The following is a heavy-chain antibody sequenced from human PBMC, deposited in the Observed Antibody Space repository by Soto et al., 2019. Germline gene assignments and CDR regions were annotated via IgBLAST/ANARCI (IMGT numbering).Heavy chain of an antibody. Sequence: PGESLKISCKGSGYSFTNYWIGWVRQMPGKGLEWMGIIYPGDSDARYSPSFQGQVTISADKSISTAYLQWSSVKASDTAIYYFSRCSGTYSVYYYFGMDVWGQGTTVTVSS. CDR2: IYPGDSDA. CDR3: SRCSGTYSVYYYFGMDV. CDR1: GYSFTNYW. D-gene: IGHD1-26*01. J-gene: IGHJ6*02. V-gene: IGHV5-51*01.